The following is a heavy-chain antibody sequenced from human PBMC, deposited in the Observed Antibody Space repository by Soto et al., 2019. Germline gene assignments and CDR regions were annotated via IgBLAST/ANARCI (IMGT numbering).Heavy chain of an antibody. Sequence: EVQLVESGGGLVQPGGSLRLSCAASGFTVSSNYMSWVRQAPGKGLEWVSVIYSGGSTYYADSVKGRFTISRDNSKNTLYLQMNSLRAEDTAVYYCARDSRATPYYYYGMDAWGQGTTVTVSS. CDR3: ARDSRATPYYYYGMDA. CDR1: GFTVSSNY. V-gene: IGHV3-66*01. J-gene: IGHJ6*02. CDR2: IYSGGST. D-gene: IGHD1-26*01.